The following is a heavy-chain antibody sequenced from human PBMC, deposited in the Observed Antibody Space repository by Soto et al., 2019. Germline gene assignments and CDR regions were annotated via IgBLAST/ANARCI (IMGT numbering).Heavy chain of an antibody. CDR2: ISASGAYT. Sequence: PGGSLRLSCAASGFTFSSYAVSWARQTPGKGPEWVSTISASGAYTYYADSVKGRFTISRDNSKNTLYLQMRSLRAGDTATYYCAKEVIAARPYYFDYWGQGTLVTVSS. V-gene: IGHV3-23*01. CDR1: GFTFSSYA. D-gene: IGHD6-6*01. CDR3: AKEVIAARPYYFDY. J-gene: IGHJ4*02.